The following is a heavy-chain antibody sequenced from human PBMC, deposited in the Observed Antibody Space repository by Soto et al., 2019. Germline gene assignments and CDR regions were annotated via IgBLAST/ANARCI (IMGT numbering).Heavy chain of an antibody. CDR1: GYPFTTYY. J-gene: IGHJ4*02. CDR2: IDPRSGGT. CDR3: ATDDYGIFPY. V-gene: IGHV1-2*02. D-gene: IGHD3-10*01. Sequence: ASVKVSCEVSGYPFTTYYIHWVRQAPGQGLEWMGWIDPRSGGTVYEQKFQGRVTMTRDMSISTVYMHLSGLTSDDTALYYCATDDYGIFPYWGQGSLVTVSS.